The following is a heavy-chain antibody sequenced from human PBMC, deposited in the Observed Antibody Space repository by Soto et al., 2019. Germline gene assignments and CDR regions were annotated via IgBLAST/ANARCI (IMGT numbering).Heavy chain of an antibody. V-gene: IGHV3-33*01. CDR2: IWYDGSIK. D-gene: IGHD2-8*02. CDR3: ARIDCTGDNCNPYYHYGMDV. J-gene: IGHJ6*02. CDR1: GFTFHTYG. Sequence: GGSLRLSCATSGFTFHTYGMHWVRQIPGKGLQWVAIIWYDGSIKYYADSVRGRFTISRDNSKNTLYLQMNSLRDEDTAVYYCARIDCTGDNCNPYYHYGMDVWGQGTTVTVSS.